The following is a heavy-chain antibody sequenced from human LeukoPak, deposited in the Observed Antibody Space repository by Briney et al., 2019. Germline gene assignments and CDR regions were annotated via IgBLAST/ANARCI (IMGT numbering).Heavy chain of an antibody. J-gene: IGHJ4*02. CDR2: IRWNRGSI. CDR1: GLTFDDYA. Sequence: GGSLSLFCAASGLTFDDYAMLGVRQAPGKGRVGGSGIRWNRGSIGYADSVKGRFTISRDNAKNSLYLQMNSLRAEDMALYYCARASPYCGGDCYSDYFDYWGQGTLVTASS. CDR3: ARASPYCGGDCYSDYFDY. D-gene: IGHD2-21*01. V-gene: IGHV3-9*03.